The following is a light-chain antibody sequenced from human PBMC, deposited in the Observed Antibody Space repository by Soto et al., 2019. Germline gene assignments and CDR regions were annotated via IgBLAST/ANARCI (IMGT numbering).Light chain of an antibody. CDR2: EVS. V-gene: IGLV2-23*02. CDR3: CSYAGSSTFE. Sequence: QSALTQPASVSGSPGQSITISCTGTSSDDGSYNLVSWYQQHPGKAPKLMIYEVSKRPSGVSNRFSGSKSGNTASLTISGLQAEDEADYYCCSYAGSSTFEFGGGTKLTVL. J-gene: IGLJ3*02. CDR1: SSDDGSYNL.